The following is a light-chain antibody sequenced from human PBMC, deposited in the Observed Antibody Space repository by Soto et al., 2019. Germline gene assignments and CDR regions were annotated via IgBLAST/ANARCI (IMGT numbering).Light chain of an antibody. J-gene: IGKJ5*01. CDR1: QTISSS. CDR2: HAS. Sequence: DNQMTASSSTLSACFGERVTITCGASQTISSSLAWYQPKPGKAPNLLIYHASTLERGVPSRFSGTRSGTEFTLTIDRLRPDGVATYYCQQYHTYSITCGQGARLEIK. CDR3: QQYHTYSIT. V-gene: IGKV1-5*01.